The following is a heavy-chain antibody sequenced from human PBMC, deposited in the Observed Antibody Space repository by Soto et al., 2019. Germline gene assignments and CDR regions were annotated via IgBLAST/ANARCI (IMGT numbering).Heavy chain of an antibody. CDR1: GGSISGYY. V-gene: IGHV4-4*08. CDR3: ATQEVGGSYVYTFDP. Sequence: SETLSLTCTVSGGSISGYYWSWLRQPPGKGLEWIGYIYNIGSTNYNPSLKSRVTISVDTSKNHFSLKLSSVTAADTAVYYCATQEVGGSYVYTFDPWGQGTLVTVSS. D-gene: IGHD1-26*01. J-gene: IGHJ5*02. CDR2: IYNIGST.